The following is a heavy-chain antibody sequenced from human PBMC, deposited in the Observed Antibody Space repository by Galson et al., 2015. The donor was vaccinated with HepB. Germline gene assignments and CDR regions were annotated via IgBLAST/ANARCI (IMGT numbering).Heavy chain of an antibody. D-gene: IGHD3-22*01. CDR3: ARSRGWLREPSPGVDFDY. Sequence: SVKVSCKASGGTFSSYAISWVRKAPGQGLEWMGRIIPNLGIANYAQKFQGRVTITADKSTSTAYMELSSLRSEDTAVYYCARSRGWLREPSPGVDFDYWGQGALVTVSS. J-gene: IGHJ4*02. CDR2: IIPNLGIA. CDR1: GGTFSSYA. V-gene: IGHV1-69*04.